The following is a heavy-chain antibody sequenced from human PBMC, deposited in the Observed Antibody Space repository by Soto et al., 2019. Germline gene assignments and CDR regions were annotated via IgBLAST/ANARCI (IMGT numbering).Heavy chain of an antibody. D-gene: IGHD6-19*01. Sequence: QVQLLVSGGGLVKAGGSLRLSCATSGFILEDYYMTWVRQAPGKGLEWVAYNSGRCGHEQFAYSVKGRFTLSRDSATRAVYLQMTGLKVEDTGMYFCARERTSGFSSGWYSDFWGQGSLVTVSS. CDR3: ARERTSGFSSGWYSDF. CDR1: GFILEDYY. J-gene: IGHJ4*02. V-gene: IGHV3-11*01. CDR2: NSGRCGHE.